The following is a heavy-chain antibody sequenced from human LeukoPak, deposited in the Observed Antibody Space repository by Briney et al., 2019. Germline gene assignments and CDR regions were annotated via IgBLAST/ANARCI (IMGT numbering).Heavy chain of an antibody. CDR3: ARWVGATRFDY. D-gene: IGHD1-26*01. CDR2: INHSGST. V-gene: IGHV4-34*01. CDR1: GGSFIDYY. Sequence: SETLSLTCAVYGGSFIDYYWSWIRRPPGKGLEWIREINHSGSTDYNPSLKSRVTISVDTSNNQFSLKLTSVTAADTAVYYCARWVGATRFDYWGQGILVTVSS. J-gene: IGHJ4*02.